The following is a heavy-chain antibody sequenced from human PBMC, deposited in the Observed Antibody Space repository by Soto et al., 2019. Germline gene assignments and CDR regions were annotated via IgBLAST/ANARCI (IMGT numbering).Heavy chain of an antibody. Sequence: GASVKVSCKASGYTFTSYGISWVRQAPGQGLEWMGWISAYNGNTNYAQKLQGRVTMTTDTSTSTAYMELRSLRSDDTAVYYCARDGRYDFWSGYFNYYYYYMDVWAKGTTVTVSS. CDR3: ARDGRYDFWSGYFNYYYYYMDV. CDR1: GYTFTSYG. CDR2: ISAYNGNT. D-gene: IGHD3-3*01. V-gene: IGHV1-18*01. J-gene: IGHJ6*03.